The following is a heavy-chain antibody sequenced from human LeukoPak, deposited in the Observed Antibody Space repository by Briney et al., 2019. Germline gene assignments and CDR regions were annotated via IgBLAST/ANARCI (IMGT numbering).Heavy chain of an antibody. CDR2: INGDGDGK. Sequence: PGGSLRLSCAGSGFSFRRFWMTWVRQAPGRRLEWVANINGDGDGKRYADSVKDRFTISRDNARSLVFLQIHSLRDEDTALYYCARDSSPDSATTYYDALDMWGQGTMVTVSS. D-gene: IGHD1-1*01. CDR1: GFSFRRFW. CDR3: ARDSSPDSATTYYDALDM. V-gene: IGHV3-7*01. J-gene: IGHJ3*02.